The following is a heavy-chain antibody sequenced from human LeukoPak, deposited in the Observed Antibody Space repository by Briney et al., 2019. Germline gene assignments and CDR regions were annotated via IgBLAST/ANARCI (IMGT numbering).Heavy chain of an antibody. CDR2: IKSKTDGGTT. Sequence: PGGSLRLSCAASGFTFSNVWMSWVRQAPGKGLEWVGRIKSKTDGGTTDYAAPVKGRFTISRDDSKNTLYLQMNSLKTEDTAVYYCTTLAAVLCSSISCYDSFDYWGQGTLVTVSS. J-gene: IGHJ4*02. CDR3: TTLAAVLCSSISCYDSFDY. D-gene: IGHD2-2*01. V-gene: IGHV3-15*01. CDR1: GFTFSNVW.